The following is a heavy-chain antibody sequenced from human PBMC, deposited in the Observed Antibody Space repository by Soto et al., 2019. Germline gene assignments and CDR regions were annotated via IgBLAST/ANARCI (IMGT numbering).Heavy chain of an antibody. CDR2: INPNSGGT. V-gene: IGHV1-2*02. D-gene: IGHD1-1*01. CDR1: GYTFICYY. Sequence: GXSVKVSCKASGYTFICYYMHWVRQAPGQGLEWMGWINPNSGGTNSAQKFQGRVTMTRDTSISTAYMELSRLRYDDTAVYYCARESLDRDDAFDIWGQGTMVTVSS. CDR3: ARESLDRDDAFDI. J-gene: IGHJ3*02.